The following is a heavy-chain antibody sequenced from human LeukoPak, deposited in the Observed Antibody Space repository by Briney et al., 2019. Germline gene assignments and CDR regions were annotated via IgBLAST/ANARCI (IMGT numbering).Heavy chain of an antibody. CDR1: GGSFSGDY. CDR2: INHSGST. CDR3: ASRRFGYYDSSGYYHGGKFAFDI. Sequence: PSETLSLTCAVYGGSFSGDYWRWIRQPPGKGLEWIGEINHSGSTTYNPSLTSRVTISVDTSKNQFSLTLSSVTAADTAVYYCASRRFGYYDSSGYYHGGKFAFDIWGQGTMVTVSS. D-gene: IGHD3-22*01. J-gene: IGHJ3*02. V-gene: IGHV4-34*01.